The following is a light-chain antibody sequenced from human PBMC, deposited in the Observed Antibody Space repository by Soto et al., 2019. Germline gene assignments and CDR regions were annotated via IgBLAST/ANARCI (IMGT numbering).Light chain of an antibody. CDR3: KQYGRSGT. CDR1: QSISTW. V-gene: IGKV1-5*01. J-gene: IGKJ1*01. CDR2: DAS. Sequence: DIQMPQSPSTLSASIGERVTITCRASQSISTWLAWYQQKPGKDPKLLIYDASSLESGVPSRFSGSGSGTDFTLTISRLEPEDFAVYYCKQYGRSGTVGQGTKVDIK.